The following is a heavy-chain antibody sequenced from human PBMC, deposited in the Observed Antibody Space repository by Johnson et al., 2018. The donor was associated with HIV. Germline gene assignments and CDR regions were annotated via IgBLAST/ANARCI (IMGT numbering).Heavy chain of an antibody. Sequence: VQLVESGGGVVQPGRSLRLSCAPSGFTFSRYAMHWVRQAPGKGLEWVAVISYHGTNDYYADSGKGRFPIPRDNSKTTLYLQMNSLRAEDTALYYCVRALGVGGTVPQSVAFDIWGQGKMVTVSS. D-gene: IGHD1-26*01. CDR3: VRALGVGGTVPQSVAFDI. CDR2: ISYHGTND. V-gene: IGHV3-30-3*01. J-gene: IGHJ3*02. CDR1: GFTFSRYA.